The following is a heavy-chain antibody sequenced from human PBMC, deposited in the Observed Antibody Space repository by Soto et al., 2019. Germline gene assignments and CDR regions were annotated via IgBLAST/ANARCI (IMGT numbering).Heavy chain of an antibody. D-gene: IGHD3-22*01. Sequence: QITLKESGPTLVKSTQTLTLTCSLSGFSLTTSGVAVGWIRQPPGKALEWLALIYWNDDKRYSPSLKSRLTITKDTSKNQVVLTMTNMDPVDTATYYCAHSPRTGSGYFYFENWGQGSLVTVSP. CDR2: IYWNDDK. CDR1: GFSLTTSGVA. V-gene: IGHV2-5*01. CDR3: AHSPRTGSGYFYFEN. J-gene: IGHJ4*02.